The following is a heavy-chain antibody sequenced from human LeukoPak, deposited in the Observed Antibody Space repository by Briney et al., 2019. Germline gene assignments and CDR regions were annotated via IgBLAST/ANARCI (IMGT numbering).Heavy chain of an antibody. V-gene: IGHV3-74*01. CDR1: VLTFSSYW. Sequence: PGWSLRLSCAASVLTFSSYWMHWVRQAPGQGLVWVSLINTDGSSTTYADSVKGRFTISRDNAKNTLYLQMNSLRAEDTAVYYCARDTYDSSGYYYGPFDYWGQGTLVTVSS. CDR3: ARDTYDSSGYYYGPFDY. J-gene: IGHJ4*02. CDR2: INTDGSST. D-gene: IGHD3-22*01.